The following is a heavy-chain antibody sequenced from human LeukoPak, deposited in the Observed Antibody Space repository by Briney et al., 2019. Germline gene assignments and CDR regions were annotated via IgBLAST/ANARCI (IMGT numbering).Heavy chain of an antibody. Sequence: SETLSLTCTVSGGSISSGGYYWSWIRQHPGKGLEWIGYIYYSGSTYYNPSLKSRVTISVDTSKNQFSLKLSSVTAADTSVYYCARGGGFWSGYYPHDYWGQGTLVTVSS. CDR3: ARGGGFWSGYYPHDY. D-gene: IGHD3-3*01. CDR2: IYYSGST. V-gene: IGHV4-31*03. J-gene: IGHJ4*02. CDR1: GGSISSGGYY.